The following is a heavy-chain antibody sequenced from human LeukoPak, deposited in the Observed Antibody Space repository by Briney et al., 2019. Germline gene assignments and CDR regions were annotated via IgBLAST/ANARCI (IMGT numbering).Heavy chain of an antibody. CDR3: SRGLDSRKLGY. Sequence: SETLSLTCTVAGASFNTDDQYWNWIRQSPGKGLEWIGSIHPSGMLYNNPSLESRVTMSRDTSKNQFSLNLNSVTAADMAVYFCSRGLDSRKLGYWGQGILVTVSS. V-gene: IGHV4-31*03. J-gene: IGHJ4*02. D-gene: IGHD3-22*01. CDR1: GASFNTDDQY. CDR2: IHPSGML.